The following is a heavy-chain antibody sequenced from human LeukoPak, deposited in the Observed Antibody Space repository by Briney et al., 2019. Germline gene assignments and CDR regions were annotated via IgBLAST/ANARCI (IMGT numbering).Heavy chain of an antibody. J-gene: IGHJ3*02. CDR2: IYHSGST. D-gene: IGHD6-13*01. Sequence: SGTLSLTCAVSGGSISSSNWWSWDRQPPGKGLEWIGEIYHSGSTNYNPSLKSRVTISVDKSKNQSSLKLSSVTAADTAVYYCARGSSSWFDAFDIWGQGTMVTVSS. CDR3: ARGSSSWFDAFDI. V-gene: IGHV4-4*02. CDR1: GGSISSSNW.